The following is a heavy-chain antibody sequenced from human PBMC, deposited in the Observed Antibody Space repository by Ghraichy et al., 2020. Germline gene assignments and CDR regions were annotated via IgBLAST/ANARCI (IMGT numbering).Heavy chain of an antibody. V-gene: IGHV3-48*01. CDR2: ITSSSRTI. D-gene: IGHD6-19*01. CDR3: SRGGGAGTPVLYHMDV. Sequence: LSLTCVGSGFSFSSYSMNWVRQSPGKGLEWVSYITSSSRTIFYADSVKGRFTISRDNAHNTLYLQMSSVRAEDTAVYYCSRGGGAGTPVLYHMDVWGLGTTVTVSS. J-gene: IGHJ6*02. CDR1: GFSFSSYS.